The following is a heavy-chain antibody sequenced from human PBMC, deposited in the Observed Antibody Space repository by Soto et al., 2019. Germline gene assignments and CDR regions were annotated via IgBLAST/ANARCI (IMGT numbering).Heavy chain of an antibody. D-gene: IGHD6-6*01. CDR1: GGTFSSYA. CDR3: ARDKWRSSSPPGANAFDI. CDR2: ISPISGTA. V-gene: IGHV1-69*06. Sequence: SVKVSCKASGGTFSSYAISWVRQAPGQRLGSMEAISPISGTANDAPPCQGRVTMTADKATSTAKMKLSSLRSELTAVYYCARDKWRSSSPPGANAFDIWGQGKMVTVSS. J-gene: IGHJ3*02.